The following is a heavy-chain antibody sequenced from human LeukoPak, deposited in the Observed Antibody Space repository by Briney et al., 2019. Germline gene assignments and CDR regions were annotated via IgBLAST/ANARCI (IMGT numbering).Heavy chain of an antibody. V-gene: IGHV4-59*01. CDR1: GGSISSYY. CDR2: IYYSGST. J-gene: IGHJ3*02. Sequence: SETLSLTCTVSGGSISSYYWSWIRQPPGKGLEWIGYIYYSGSTNYNPSLKSRVTISVDTSKNQFSLKLSSVTAADTAVYYCARDFRGSVDAFDIWGQGTMVAVSS. CDR3: ARDFRGSVDAFDI.